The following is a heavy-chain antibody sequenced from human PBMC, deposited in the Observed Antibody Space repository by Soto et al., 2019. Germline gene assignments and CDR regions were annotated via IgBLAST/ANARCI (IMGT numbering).Heavy chain of an antibody. CDR1: GFSFSAYA. D-gene: IGHD3-22*01. V-gene: IGHV3-23*01. Sequence: EVQLLEFGGGLVQPGGSLRLSCAASGFSFSAYAMSWVRQAPEKGLEWVSGISGSGASTYSADSVKGRFTMSRDNSKNTLYLQMNSLRAEDTAVYYCAAAPQYYYDSSGYHIGDAFDIWGQGTMVTVSS. CDR2: ISGSGAST. CDR3: AAAPQYYYDSSGYHIGDAFDI. J-gene: IGHJ3*02.